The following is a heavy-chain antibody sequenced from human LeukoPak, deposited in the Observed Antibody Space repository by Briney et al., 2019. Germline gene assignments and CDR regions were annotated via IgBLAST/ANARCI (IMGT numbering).Heavy chain of an antibody. CDR3: AREERLLWFGELYGVWFDP. CDR1: GGSISSYY. D-gene: IGHD3-10*01. J-gene: IGHJ5*02. Sequence: SGTLSLTCTVSGGSISSYYWSWIRQPPGKGLEWIGYIYYSGSTNYNPSLKSRVTISVDTSKNQFSLKLSSVTAADTAVYYCAREERLLWFGELYGVWFDPWGQGTLVTVSS. CDR2: IYYSGST. V-gene: IGHV4-59*01.